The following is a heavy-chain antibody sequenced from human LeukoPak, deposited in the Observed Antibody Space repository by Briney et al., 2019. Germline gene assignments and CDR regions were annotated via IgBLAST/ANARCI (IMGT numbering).Heavy chain of an antibody. CDR2: IKEDGSDT. CDR1: GFTFRTYW. CDR3: TRDPPHGVYDSSDTPFDY. J-gene: IGHJ4*02. Sequence: GGSLRLSCTASGFTFRTYWMSWVRQAPGKGLEWVANIKEDGSDTYYVDSVKGRFTISRDNAKNSVYLQMSSLRDEDTAVYYCTRDPPHGVYDSSDTPFDYWGQGTLVTVSS. D-gene: IGHD3-22*01. V-gene: IGHV3-7*01.